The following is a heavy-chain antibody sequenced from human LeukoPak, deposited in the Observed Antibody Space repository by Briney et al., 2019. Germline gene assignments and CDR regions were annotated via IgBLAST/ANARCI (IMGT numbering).Heavy chain of an antibody. CDR2: INHSGST. CDR1: GGSFSGYY. CDR3: ARHYHGSSRTNWFDP. V-gene: IGHV4-34*01. J-gene: IGHJ5*02. Sequence: PSETLSLTCAVYGGSFSGYYWSWIRQPPGKGLEWIGEINHSGSTNYNPSLKSRVTISVDTSKNQFSLKLSSVTAADTAVYYCARHYHGSSRTNWFDPWGQGTLVTVSS. D-gene: IGHD3-10*01.